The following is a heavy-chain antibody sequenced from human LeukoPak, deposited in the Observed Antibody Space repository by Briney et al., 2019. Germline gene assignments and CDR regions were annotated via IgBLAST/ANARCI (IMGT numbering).Heavy chain of an antibody. V-gene: IGHV4-31*03. Sequence: SETLSLTCTVSGGSISSGGYYWSWIRQHPGKGLEWIGYIYYSGSTYYNPSLKSRVTISVDTSKNQFSLKLSSVTAADTAVYYCARVIRGYSYGYRYRTYYFDYWGQGTLVTVSS. CDR3: ARVIRGYSYGYRYRTYYFDY. CDR1: GGSISSGGYY. CDR2: IYYSGST. J-gene: IGHJ4*02. D-gene: IGHD5-18*01.